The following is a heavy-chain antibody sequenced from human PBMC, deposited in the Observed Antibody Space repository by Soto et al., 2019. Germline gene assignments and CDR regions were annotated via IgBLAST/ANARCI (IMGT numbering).Heavy chain of an antibody. CDR1: GGTFSSYA. Sequence: ASVKVSCKASGGTFSSYAISWVRQAPGQGLEWMGGIIPIFGTANYAQKFQGRVTITADKSTSTAYMELSSLRSEDTAVYYCARSRRYYGSSGYTYYFDYWGQGTLVTVSS. D-gene: IGHD3-22*01. CDR3: ARSRRYYGSSGYTYYFDY. V-gene: IGHV1-69*06. CDR2: IIPIFGTA. J-gene: IGHJ4*02.